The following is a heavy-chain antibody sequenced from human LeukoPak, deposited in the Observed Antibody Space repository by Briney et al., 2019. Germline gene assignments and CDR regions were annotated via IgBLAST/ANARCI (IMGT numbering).Heavy chain of an antibody. D-gene: IGHD3-3*01. V-gene: IGHV4-34*01. J-gene: IGHJ6*02. CDR3: ARGVRLRFLEWPIRGWYGMDV. CDR1: GGSFSGYY. CDR2: INQSGST. Sequence: SGTLSLTCAVYGGSFSGYYWSWIRQAPGKGLEWIGEINQSGSTNYNPSLKSRVTISVDTSKNQFSLKLSSVTAADTAVYYCARGVRLRFLEWPIRGWYGMDVWGQGTTVTVSS.